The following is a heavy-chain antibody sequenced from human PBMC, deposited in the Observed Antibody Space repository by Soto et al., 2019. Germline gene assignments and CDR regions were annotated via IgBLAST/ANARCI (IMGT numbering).Heavy chain of an antibody. CDR1: GYTFTIYD. CDR2: MNPNSGNT. CDR3: ARVSRGSYLTYHYYGLAV. Sequence: ASVKVSCKASGYTFTIYDINWVLQATGQGLEWMGWMNPNSGNTGYAQKLQGRVTMTTDTSMSTAYMELRSLRSDDTAVYYCARVSRGSYLTYHYYGLAVRAQGTTVPVSS. V-gene: IGHV1-8*01. J-gene: IGHJ6*02. D-gene: IGHD1-26*01.